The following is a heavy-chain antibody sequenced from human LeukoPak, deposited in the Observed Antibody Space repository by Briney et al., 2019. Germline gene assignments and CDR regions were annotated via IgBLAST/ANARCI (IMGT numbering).Heavy chain of an antibody. V-gene: IGHV3-33*01. D-gene: IGHD3-22*01. J-gene: IGHJ4*02. CDR2: IWYYGSNK. CDR3: ARGPDYYDSSGYYYVLDY. CDR1: GFTFCIYG. Sequence: PGRSLRLSCAACGFTFCIYGMHWVRQAPGKELVWVAVIWYYGSNKYYAGSVRGRFIISRDNSKNTLYLQMNSLRAEDTAVYYCARGPDYYDSSGYYYVLDYWGQGTLVTVSS.